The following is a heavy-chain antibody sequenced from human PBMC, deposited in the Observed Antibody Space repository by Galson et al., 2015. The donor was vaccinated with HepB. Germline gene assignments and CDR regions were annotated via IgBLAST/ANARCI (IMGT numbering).Heavy chain of an antibody. Sequence: SLRLSCAASGFTFSSYWMSWVRQAPGKGLEWVANIKQDGSEKYYVDSVKGRFTISRDNAKNSLYLQMNSLRAEDTAVYYCARDPYYYDSSETNWGQGTLVTVSS. V-gene: IGHV3-7*01. CDR1: GFTFSSYW. CDR3: ARDPYYYDSSETN. J-gene: IGHJ4*02. CDR2: IKQDGSEK. D-gene: IGHD3-22*01.